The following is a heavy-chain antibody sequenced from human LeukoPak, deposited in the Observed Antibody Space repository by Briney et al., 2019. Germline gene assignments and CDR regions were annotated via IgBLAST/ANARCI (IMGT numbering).Heavy chain of an antibody. CDR2: INHSGST. CDR1: GGSFSGYY. V-gene: IGHV4-34*01. CDR3: ARGGGYSYGRLYYFDY. J-gene: IGHJ4*02. D-gene: IGHD5-18*01. Sequence: SETLSLTCAVYGGSFSGYYWSWIRQPPGKGLEWIGEINHSGSTNYNPSLKSRVTISVDTSKNQFSLKLSSVTAADTAVYYCARGGGYSYGRLYYFDYWGQGTLATVSS.